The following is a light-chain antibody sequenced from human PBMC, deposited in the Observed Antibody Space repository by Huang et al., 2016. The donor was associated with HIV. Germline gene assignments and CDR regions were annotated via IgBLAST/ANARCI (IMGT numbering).Light chain of an antibody. CDR3: QKYDSAPRT. J-gene: IGKJ1*01. CDR2: AAS. V-gene: IGKV1-27*01. CDR1: RDISHF. Sequence: MTQSPPSLSASIGDRVTLTCRASRDISHFLAWYQQKPGNPPRLLIYAASILHSGVPSRFSGGGSGTNFTLTVSSLQPEDVANYYCQKYDSAPRTFGQGTKLEL.